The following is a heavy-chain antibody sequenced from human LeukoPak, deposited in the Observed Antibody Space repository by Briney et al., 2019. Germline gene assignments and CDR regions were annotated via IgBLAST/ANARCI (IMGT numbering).Heavy chain of an antibody. CDR1: GFTFSSYG. CDR2: ISGSGGST. V-gene: IGHV3-23*01. J-gene: IGHJ3*02. Sequence: GRSLRLSCAASGFTFSSYGMHWVRQAPGKGLEWISTISGSGGSTYYADSVRGRFTISRDNSKNTLSLQMNSLRAEDTAVYYCAKEWSGVVAFDIWGQGTTVTVSS. CDR3: AKEWSGVVAFDI. D-gene: IGHD3-10*01.